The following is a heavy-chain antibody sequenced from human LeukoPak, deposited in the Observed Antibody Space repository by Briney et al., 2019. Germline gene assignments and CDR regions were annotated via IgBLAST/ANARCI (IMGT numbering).Heavy chain of an antibody. CDR2: IYCSGST. D-gene: IGHD4-11*01. CDR1: GSSISSYY. J-gene: IGHJ6*02. V-gene: IGHV4-59*08. CDR3: ARLTTYYYYGMDV. Sequence: PSETLSLTCTVSGSSISSYYWSWIRQPPGKGLEWIGYIYCSGSTNYNPSLKSRVTISVDTSKNQFSLKLSSVTAADTAVYYCARLTTYYYYGMDVWGQGTTVTVSS.